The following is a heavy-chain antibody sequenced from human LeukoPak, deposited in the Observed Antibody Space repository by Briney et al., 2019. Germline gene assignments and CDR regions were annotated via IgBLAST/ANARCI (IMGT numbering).Heavy chain of an antibody. Sequence: ASVKVSCKASGGTFSSYAISWVRQAPGQGLEWMGGIIPIFGTANYAQKFQGRVTIIADKSTSTAYMELSSLRSEDTAVYYCARARSPYCTNGVCYSGFDPWGQGTLVTVSS. CDR2: IIPIFGTA. D-gene: IGHD2-8*01. CDR1: GGTFSSYA. CDR3: ARARSPYCTNGVCYSGFDP. V-gene: IGHV1-69*06. J-gene: IGHJ5*02.